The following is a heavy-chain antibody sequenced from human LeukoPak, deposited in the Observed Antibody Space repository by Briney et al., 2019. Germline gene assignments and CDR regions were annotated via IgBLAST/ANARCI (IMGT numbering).Heavy chain of an antibody. V-gene: IGHV3-7*02. CDR1: GFTFSAYW. CDR3: ASLYSFGSYYFDY. D-gene: IGHD5-18*01. Sequence: PGGSLRLSCAASGFTFSAYWMSLVRQAPGKGLEWVANIKQDGSEAYYVDSVQGRFTGSRDNAKNSLYLQMNSLRAEDTAVYYCASLYSFGSYYFDYWGQGTLVTVSS. CDR2: IKQDGSEA. J-gene: IGHJ4*02.